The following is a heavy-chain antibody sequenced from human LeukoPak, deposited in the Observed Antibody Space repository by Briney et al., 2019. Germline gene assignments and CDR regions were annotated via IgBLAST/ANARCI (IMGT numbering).Heavy chain of an antibody. J-gene: IGHJ3*02. CDR3: AKGRYSGYDAFDI. Sequence: SETLSLTCTVSGGSISSYYWSWIRQPPGKGLEWIGYIYYSGSTNYNPSLKSRVTISVDTSKNQFSLKLSSVTAADTAVYYCAKGRYSGYDAFDIWGQGTMVTVSS. CDR1: GGSISSYY. V-gene: IGHV4-59*08. CDR2: IYYSGST. D-gene: IGHD5-12*01.